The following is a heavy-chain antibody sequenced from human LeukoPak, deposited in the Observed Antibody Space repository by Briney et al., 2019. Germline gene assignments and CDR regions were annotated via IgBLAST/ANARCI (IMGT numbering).Heavy chain of an antibody. V-gene: IGHV3-30-3*01. CDR2: ISYDGSNK. CDR3: ATLDVGATVY. Sequence: PGRSLRLSCAASGFTSSSYAMHWVRQAPGKGLEWVAVISYDGSNKYYADSVKGRFTISRDNSKNTLYLQMNSLRAEDTAVYYCATLDVGATVYWGQGTLVTVSS. CDR1: GFTSSSYA. J-gene: IGHJ4*02. D-gene: IGHD1-26*01.